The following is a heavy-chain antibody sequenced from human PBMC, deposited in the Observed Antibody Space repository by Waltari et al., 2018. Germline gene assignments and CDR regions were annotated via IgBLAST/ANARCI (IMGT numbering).Heavy chain of an antibody. V-gene: IGHV3-33*05. J-gene: IGHJ5*02. D-gene: IGHD3-3*01. CDR1: GFIFSSHG. CDR3: ARDSAIRFLQCLPQSKWFDP. Sequence: VQLVESGGGVVQPGRSLRLSCAASGFIFSSHGIHWIRQGPGRGMEWVAFISYDGSEKQYADSVNGRFTISRDNSNNTVSLQMNSLRDDDTSFYYCARDSAIRFLQCLPQSKWFDPWGQGTLVIVSS. CDR2: ISYDGSEK.